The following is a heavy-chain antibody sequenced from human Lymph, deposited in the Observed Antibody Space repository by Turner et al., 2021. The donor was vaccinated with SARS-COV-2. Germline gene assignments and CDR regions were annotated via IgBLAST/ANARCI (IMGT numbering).Heavy chain of an antibody. CDR2: KSYDGSNK. CDR3: ARYASGGYFYYGMDV. CDR1: GFTFSTYA. Sequence: QVPLVESGGGVVQPGRSLSLSCAASGFTFSTYAIYWVRQAPGKGLGWVAVKSYDGSNKYYADSVKGRFTISRDNSKNTLYLQMNSLRAEDTAVYYCARYASGGYFYYGMDVWGQGTTVTVSS. J-gene: IGHJ6*02. D-gene: IGHD3-10*01. V-gene: IGHV3-30*04.